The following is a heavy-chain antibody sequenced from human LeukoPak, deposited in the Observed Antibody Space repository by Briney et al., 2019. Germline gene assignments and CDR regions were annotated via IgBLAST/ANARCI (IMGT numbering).Heavy chain of an antibody. CDR2: INTFGNNT. Sequence: QAGGSLRLSCAASGFTFSNYAMSWVRQAPGKGLQWVSTINTFGNNTYYADSVQGRFTISRDNSKNTLYLQMNNLRVEDTAVYYCAKRAKYCFDSWGQGTLVTVSS. D-gene: IGHD4/OR15-4a*01. V-gene: IGHV3-23*01. CDR3: AKRAKYCFDS. J-gene: IGHJ4*02. CDR1: GFTFSNYA.